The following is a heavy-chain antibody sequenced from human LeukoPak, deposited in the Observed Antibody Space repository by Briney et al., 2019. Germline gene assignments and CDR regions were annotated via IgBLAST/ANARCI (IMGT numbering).Heavy chain of an antibody. CDR3: ATRDYGDPSAFDY. CDR2: FNPEEGET. Sequence: GASVKVSCKVSGYSLRELNMHWLRQAPGKGPEWMGGFNPEEGETIYAQKFQGRVTMTEDTSTDTAYMELSSLRSEDTAVYYCATRDYGDPSAFDYWGQGTLVTVSS. J-gene: IGHJ4*02. V-gene: IGHV1-24*01. D-gene: IGHD4-17*01. CDR1: GYSLRELN.